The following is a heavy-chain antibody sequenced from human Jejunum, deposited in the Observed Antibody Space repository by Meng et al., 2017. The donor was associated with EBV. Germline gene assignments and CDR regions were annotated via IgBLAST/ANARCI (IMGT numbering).Heavy chain of an antibody. J-gene: IGHJ4*02. Sequence: QGQMVKSGDEGKKPGASVKVSCKASGYTFTSNDINWVRQATGQGLEWIGWMNPSSDDTGFAQKFQGRVTVTRDNSINTAYMELSSLTSDDTAVYYCARAVGAAGSMVNFDYWGQGTLVTVSS. CDR3: ARAVGAAGSMVNFDY. V-gene: IGHV1-8*01. D-gene: IGHD6-13*01. CDR1: GYTFTSND. CDR2: MNPSSDDT.